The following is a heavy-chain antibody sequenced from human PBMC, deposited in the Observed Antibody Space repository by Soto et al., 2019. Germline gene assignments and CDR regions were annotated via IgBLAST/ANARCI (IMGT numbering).Heavy chain of an antibody. CDR3: ARESSGYDGGAFDI. D-gene: IGHD5-12*01. CDR1: GGSISSYY. V-gene: IGHV4-59*01. Sequence: SETLSLTCTVSGGSISSYYWSWIRQPPGKGLEWIGYIYYSGSTNYNPSLKSRVTISVDTSKNQFSLKLSSVTAADTAVYYCARESSGYDGGAFDIWGQGTMVTVSS. J-gene: IGHJ3*02. CDR2: IYYSGST.